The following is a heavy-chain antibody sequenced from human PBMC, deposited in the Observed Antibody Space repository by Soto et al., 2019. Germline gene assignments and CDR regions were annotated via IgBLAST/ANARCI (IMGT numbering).Heavy chain of an antibody. Sequence: PGESLKISCKGSGYSFTSYWIGWGLQMPWKGLEWMGIIYPGDSDTRYSPSFQGQDTISADKSISTAYLQWSSLKASDTAMYYCAATRPAGSPNWFDPWGQGTLVTVSS. J-gene: IGHJ5*01. CDR1: GYSFTSYW. CDR3: AATRPAGSPNWFDP. D-gene: IGHD6-25*01. CDR2: IYPGDSDT. V-gene: IGHV5-51*01.